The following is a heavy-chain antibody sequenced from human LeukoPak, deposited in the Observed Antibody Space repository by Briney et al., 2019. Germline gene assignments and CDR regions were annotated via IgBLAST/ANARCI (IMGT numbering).Heavy chain of an antibody. D-gene: IGHD3-10*01. CDR1: GGSFSGYY. CDR2: INHSGST. J-gene: IGHJ6*03. Sequence: PSETLSLTCAVYGGSFSGYYWSWIRQPPGKGLEWIGEINHSGSTNYNPSLKRRVTLSEDTPRKQFSRKRSCVTAADTAVYYCARDRNYYGSGSYYTGYYMDVWGKGTTVTVSS. V-gene: IGHV4-34*01. CDR3: ARDRNYYGSGSYYTGYYMDV.